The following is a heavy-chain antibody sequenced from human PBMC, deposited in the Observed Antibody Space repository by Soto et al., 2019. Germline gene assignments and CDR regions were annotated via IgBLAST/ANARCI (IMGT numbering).Heavy chain of an antibody. D-gene: IGHD2-21*01. Sequence: GESLKISCKGSGYSFTTYWIGWVRQMPGKGLEWMGIIYPGDSDTRYSPSFQGQVTISADKSISTAYLQWSSLKASDTAMFCCASARTPYHNYYDLGVWGKGTRFT. J-gene: IGHJ6*04. CDR2: IYPGDSDT. CDR3: ASARTPYHNYYDLGV. V-gene: IGHV5-51*01. CDR1: GYSFTTYW.